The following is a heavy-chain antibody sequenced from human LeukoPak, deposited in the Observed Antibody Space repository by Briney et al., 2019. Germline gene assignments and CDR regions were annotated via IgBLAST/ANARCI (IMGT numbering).Heavy chain of an antibody. CDR1: GYTFTSYG. Sequence: ASVKVSCKASGYTFTSYGISWVRQAPGQGLEWMGWISAYNGNTNYAQKLQGRVTMTTDTSTSTAYMELRSLRSDDTAVYYCARVSATLRRYYYYYYMDVWGKGTTVTVSS. V-gene: IGHV1-18*01. CDR2: ISAYNGNT. D-gene: IGHD5-12*01. J-gene: IGHJ6*03. CDR3: ARVSATLRRYYYYYYMDV.